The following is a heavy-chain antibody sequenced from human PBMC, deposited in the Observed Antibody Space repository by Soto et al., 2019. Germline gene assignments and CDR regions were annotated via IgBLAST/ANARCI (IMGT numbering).Heavy chain of an antibody. CDR3: VSHATDHTAYYYSAMDA. J-gene: IGHJ6*02. D-gene: IGHD2-21*02. CDR1: DGSISGWY. V-gene: IGHV4-34*01. Sequence: SETMCHTCGVDDGSISGWYWSWISAPPGKVLEWIGSIYPSGRTYYNPSLNSRVTISLDTAKNQIYLKLNSVTAADTAVHYCVSHATDHTAYYYSAMDAWGQGNTVPGSS. CDR2: IYPSGRT.